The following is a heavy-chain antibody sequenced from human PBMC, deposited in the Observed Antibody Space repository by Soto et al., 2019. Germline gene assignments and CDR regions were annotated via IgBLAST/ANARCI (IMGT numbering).Heavy chain of an antibody. CDR1: GGSFSGYY. D-gene: IGHD3-16*01. CDR3: ARGRQPFHYYYYMDV. V-gene: IGHV4-34*01. CDR2: INHSGST. J-gene: IGHJ6*03. Sequence: LSLTCAVYGGSFSGYYWSWIRQPPGKGLEWIGEINHSGSTNYNPSLKSRVTISVDTSKNQFSLKLSSVTAADTAVYYCARGRQPFHYYYYMDVWGKGTTVTVSS.